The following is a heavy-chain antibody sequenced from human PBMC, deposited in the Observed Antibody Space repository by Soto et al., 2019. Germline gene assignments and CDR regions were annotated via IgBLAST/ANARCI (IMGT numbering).Heavy chain of an antibody. V-gene: IGHV3-7*01. J-gene: IGHJ5*02. Sequence: EVQVVESGGGLVQPGGSLRLSCAASGFTSSKYWMTWVRQAPGKGLEWVANIKEDGSEKYYVDSVKGRFTISRDNAKNSLSLQTNSLRAEDTAVYYCARGRRGFYPWGQGTLVTVSS. CDR1: GFTSSKYW. CDR3: ARGRRGFYP. CDR2: IKEDGSEK.